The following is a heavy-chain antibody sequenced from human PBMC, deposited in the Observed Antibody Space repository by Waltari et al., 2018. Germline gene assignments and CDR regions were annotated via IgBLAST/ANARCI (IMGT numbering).Heavy chain of an antibody. J-gene: IGHJ4*02. CDR2: IKQDGSEK. CDR3: ARGTLRDYIWGSYHDY. Sequence: EVQLVESGGGLVQPGGSLRLSCAASGFTFSSYWMSWVRQAPGKGLEWVANIKQDGSEKYDVDSVKGRFTISRDNAKNSLYLQMNSLRAEDTAVYYCARGTLRDYIWGSYHDYWGQGTLVTVSS. V-gene: IGHV3-7*01. CDR1: GFTFSSYW. D-gene: IGHD3-16*02.